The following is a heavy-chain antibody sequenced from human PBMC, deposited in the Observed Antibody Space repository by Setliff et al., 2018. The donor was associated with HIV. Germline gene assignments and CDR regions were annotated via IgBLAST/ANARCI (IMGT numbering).Heavy chain of an antibody. D-gene: IGHD2-2*02. CDR3: ARYTSKVDWFDP. Sequence: PSETLSLTCTVFGEFVSSGGNYWGWVRQLPVKALEWIAIIHYNGRTYYDPSLKSRVTIFVDTSKTQFYLKLRSVTASDTAVYYCARYTSKVDWFDPWGQGTLVTV. V-gene: IGHV4-39*01. J-gene: IGHJ5*02. CDR1: GEFVSSGGNY. CDR2: IHYNGRT.